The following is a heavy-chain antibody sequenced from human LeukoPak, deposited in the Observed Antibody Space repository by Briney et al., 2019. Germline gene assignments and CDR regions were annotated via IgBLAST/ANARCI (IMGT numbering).Heavy chain of an antibody. J-gene: IGHJ4*02. CDR1: GFTFDDYG. CDR3: AKGRYGSGSFSTPFEY. CDR2: INWNGGST. V-gene: IGHV3-20*04. Sequence: GGSLRLSCAASGFTFDDYGMSWVRQAPGKGLEWVSGINWNGGSTGYADSVKGRFTISRDNSKNSLYVQLNNLRTEDTALYYCAKGRYGSGSFSTPFEYWGQGTLVTVSS. D-gene: IGHD3-10*01.